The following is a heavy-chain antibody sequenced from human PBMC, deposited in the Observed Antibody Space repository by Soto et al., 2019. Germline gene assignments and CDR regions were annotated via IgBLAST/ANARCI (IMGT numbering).Heavy chain of an antibody. D-gene: IGHD3-16*01. CDR3: ARWGTTGGLDV. J-gene: IGHJ4*02. V-gene: IGHV3-30*19. CDR1: GFTFRSFV. CDR2: TSYDGNNT. Sequence: QVQLVESGGGVVQPGTSLRLSCVGSGFTFRSFVIHWVRQAPGKGLEWVALTSYDGNNTYYDDSVKGRFTISRDNSKNTVDLQMDSLRLEDTALCYCARWGTTGGLDVGGQGTLVSVSP.